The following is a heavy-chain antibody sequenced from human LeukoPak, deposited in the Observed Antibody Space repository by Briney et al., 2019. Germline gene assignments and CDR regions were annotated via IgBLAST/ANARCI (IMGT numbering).Heavy chain of an antibody. V-gene: IGHV4-4*02. CDR1: GGSISSSNW. J-gene: IGHJ2*01. CDR3: ARGEITILGSGFDL. Sequence: SETLSLTCAVSGGSISSSNWWSWVRQPPGKGLEWIGEIYHSGSTNYNPSLKSRVTISVDTSKNQFSLKLSSVTAADTAVYYCARGEITILGSGFDLWGRGTLVTVSS. CDR2: IYHSGST. D-gene: IGHD3-3*01.